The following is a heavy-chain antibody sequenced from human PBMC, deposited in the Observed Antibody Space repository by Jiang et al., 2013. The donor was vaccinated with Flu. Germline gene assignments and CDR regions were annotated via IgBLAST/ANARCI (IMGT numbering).Heavy chain of an antibody. D-gene: IGHD3-22*01. Sequence: SQTLSLTCAISGDSVSSNSAAWNWIRQSPSRGLEWLGRTYYRSKWYNDYAVSVKSRITINPDTSKNQFSLQLNSVTPEDTAVYYCARLYYYDSSGNYYSGVEAFDIWGQGTMVTVSS. CDR3: ARLYYYDSSGNYYSGVEAFDI. J-gene: IGHJ3*02. V-gene: IGHV6-1*01. CDR2: TYYRSKWYN. CDR1: GDSVSSNSAA.